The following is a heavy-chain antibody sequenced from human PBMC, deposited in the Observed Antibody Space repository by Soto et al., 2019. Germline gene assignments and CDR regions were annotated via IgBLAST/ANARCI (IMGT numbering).Heavy chain of an antibody. V-gene: IGHV3-74*01. J-gene: IGHJ5*02. CDR2: ISGDGETT. CDR1: GITFESYW. D-gene: IGHD1-26*01. Sequence: GSLRLSCAASGITFESYWMHWVRQGPGKGLVWVSRISGDGETTDYADSVKGRFTISRDNAKNTLFLQMDSLRAEDTAVYYCARSTGRGFDPWGQGTLVTVSS. CDR3: ARSTGRGFDP.